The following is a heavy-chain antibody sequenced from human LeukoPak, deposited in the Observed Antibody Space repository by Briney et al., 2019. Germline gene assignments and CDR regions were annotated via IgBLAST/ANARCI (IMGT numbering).Heavy chain of an antibody. CDR1: GFTFSSYG. CDR2: IRYDGSNK. CDR3: AKDLIAAAGTYYYYYYMDV. J-gene: IGHJ6*03. D-gene: IGHD6-13*01. Sequence: PGGSLRLSCAASGFTFSSYGMHWVRQAPGKGLEWVAFIRYDGSNKYYADSVKGRFTISRDNYKNTLYLQMNSLRAEDTAVYYCAKDLIAAAGTYYYYYYMDVWGKGTTVTVSS. V-gene: IGHV3-30*02.